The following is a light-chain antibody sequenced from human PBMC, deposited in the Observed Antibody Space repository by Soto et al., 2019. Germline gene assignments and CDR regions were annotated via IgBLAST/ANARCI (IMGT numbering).Light chain of an antibody. V-gene: IGLV2-14*01. J-gene: IGLJ1*01. Sequence: QSVLTQPASVSGSPGQSITISCTGTSSDVGGYNSVSWYQQHPGKAPKLMIYEVSNRPSGVSNRFSGSKSANTASLTISGLQAEDEADYYCSSFTSTSTLYVFGTGTKVTVL. CDR1: SSDVGGYNS. CDR3: SSFTSTSTLYV. CDR2: EVS.